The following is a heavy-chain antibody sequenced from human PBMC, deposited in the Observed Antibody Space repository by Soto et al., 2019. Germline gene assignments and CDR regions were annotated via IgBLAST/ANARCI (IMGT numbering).Heavy chain of an antibody. CDR3: ASGRHGDYYYYYMDV. CDR1: GFTFSSYW. J-gene: IGHJ6*03. V-gene: IGHV3-74*01. D-gene: IGHD4-17*01. Sequence: EVQLVESGGGLVQPGGSLRLSCAASGFTFSSYWMHWVRQAPGKGLVWVSRINSDGSSTSYADSVKGRFTISRDNTKNTLYLQMNSLRAEDTAVYECASGRHGDYYYYYMDVWGKGTTVTVSS. CDR2: INSDGSST.